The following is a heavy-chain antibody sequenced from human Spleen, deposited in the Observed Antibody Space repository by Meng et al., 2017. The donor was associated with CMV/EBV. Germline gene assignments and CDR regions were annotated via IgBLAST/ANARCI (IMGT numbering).Heavy chain of an antibody. D-gene: IGHD2-15*01. Sequence: SGYTLTELYIQWVRQATGKGLEWMAGFDPEDGETIYAQKFQGRVTMTEDTSTNTAYMELSSLRSDDTAVYFCATDDLCSGGICSVAYWGQGTLVTVSS. CDR3: ATDDLCSGGICSVAY. CDR2: FDPEDGET. J-gene: IGHJ4*02. V-gene: IGHV1-24*01. CDR1: GYTLTELY.